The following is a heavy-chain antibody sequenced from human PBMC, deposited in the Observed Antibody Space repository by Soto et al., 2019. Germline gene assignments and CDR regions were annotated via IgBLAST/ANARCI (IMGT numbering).Heavy chain of an antibody. CDR1: GFTFSSYA. CDR2: ISYDGSNK. V-gene: IGHV3-30-3*01. CDR3: ARVATLFDY. J-gene: IGHJ4*02. D-gene: IGHD5-12*01. Sequence: QVQLVESGGGVVQPGRSLRLSCAASGFTFSSYAMHWVRQAPGKGLEWVAVISYDGSNKYYADSVKGRFTISRDNSKNTQYLQMNSLRAEDTAVYYCARVATLFDYWGQGTLVTVSS.